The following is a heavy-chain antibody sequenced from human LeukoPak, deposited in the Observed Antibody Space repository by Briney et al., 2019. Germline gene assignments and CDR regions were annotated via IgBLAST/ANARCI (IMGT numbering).Heavy chain of an antibody. J-gene: IGHJ5*02. V-gene: IGHV4-59*01. D-gene: IGHD3-9*01. CDR1: GGSISSYY. Sequence: SETLSLTCTVSGGSISSYYWSWIRQPPGKGLEWIGYIYYSGSTNYNPSLKSRVTISVDTSKNQFSLKLSSVTAADTAVYYCARAGYDILTGWNNWFDPWGQGTLVTVSS. CDR3: ARAGYDILTGWNNWFDP. CDR2: IYYSGST.